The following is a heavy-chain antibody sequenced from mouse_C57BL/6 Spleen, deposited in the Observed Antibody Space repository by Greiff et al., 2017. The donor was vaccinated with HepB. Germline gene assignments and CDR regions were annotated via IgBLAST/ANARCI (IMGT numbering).Heavy chain of an antibody. CDR1: GYTFTSYW. D-gene: IGHD6-5*01. J-gene: IGHJ3*01. Sequence: QVQLQQPGAELVKPGASVKVSCKASGYTFTSYWMHWVKQRPGQGLEWIGRIHPSDSDTNYNQKFKGKATLTVDKSSSTAYMQLSSLTSVDSAVDYCAPMWGKYVGWFAYWGQGTLVTVS. CDR3: APMWGKYVGWFAY. V-gene: IGHV1-74*01. CDR2: IHPSDSDT.